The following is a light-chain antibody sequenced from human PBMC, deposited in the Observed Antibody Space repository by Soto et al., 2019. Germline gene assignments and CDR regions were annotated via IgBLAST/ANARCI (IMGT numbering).Light chain of an antibody. Sequence: QSVLTQPASVSGSPGQSITISCAGTSGDIGGYDYVSWYQQHPGKAPKLITFDVTDRPSGISDRFSGSKSASTASLTISGLRTEDEADYYCSSFTSTFTHVFGTGTKVTVL. J-gene: IGLJ1*01. V-gene: IGLV2-14*03. CDR1: SGDIGGYDY. CDR3: SSFTSTFTHV. CDR2: DVT.